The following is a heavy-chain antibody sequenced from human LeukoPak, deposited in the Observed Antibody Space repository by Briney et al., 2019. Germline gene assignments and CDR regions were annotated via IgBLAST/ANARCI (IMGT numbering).Heavy chain of an antibody. CDR3: ARRRGNGDYIDY. CDR1: GGSFSSYY. D-gene: IGHD1-1*01. V-gene: IGHV4-59*08. Sequence: SETLSLTCAVSGGSFSSYYWSWIRQPPGKGLELIGYMYDSGSTNYNPSLKSRVTISVDTSKNQFSLKLSSVTAADTAVYYCARRRGNGDYIDYWGQGTLVTVSS. CDR2: MYDSGST. J-gene: IGHJ4*02.